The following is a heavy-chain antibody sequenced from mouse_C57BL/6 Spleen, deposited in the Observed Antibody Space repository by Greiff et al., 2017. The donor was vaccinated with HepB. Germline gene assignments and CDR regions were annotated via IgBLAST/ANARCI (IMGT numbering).Heavy chain of an antibody. V-gene: IGHV14-1*01. CDR2: IDPEDGDT. J-gene: IGHJ4*01. D-gene: IGHD2-1*01. Sequence: EVQLQQSGAELVRPGASVKLSCTASGFNIKDYYMHWVKQRPEQGLEWIGRIDPEDGDTEYAPKFQGKATMTADTSSNTAYLQLSSLTSEDTAVYYCTTNGNYEDYAMDYWGQGTSVTVSS. CDR3: TTNGNYEDYAMDY. CDR1: GFNIKDYY.